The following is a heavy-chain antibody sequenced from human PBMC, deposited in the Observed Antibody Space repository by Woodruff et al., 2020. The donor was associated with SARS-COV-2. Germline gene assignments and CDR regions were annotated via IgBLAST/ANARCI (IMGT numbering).Heavy chain of an antibody. D-gene: IGHD3-3*01. J-gene: IGHJ4*02. CDR2: MNPNSGNT. Sequence: MGWMNPNSGNTGYAQKFQGRVTMTRNTSISTAYMELSSLRSEDTAVYYCARAPYYDFWSGTNDYWGQGTLVTVSS. CDR3: ARAPYYDFWSGTNDY. V-gene: IGHV1-8*01.